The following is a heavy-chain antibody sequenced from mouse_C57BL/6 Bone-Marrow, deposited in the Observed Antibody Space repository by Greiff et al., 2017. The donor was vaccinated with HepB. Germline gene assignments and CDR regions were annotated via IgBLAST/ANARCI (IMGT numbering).Heavy chain of an antibody. CDR3: AIDYDPSYFDY. Sequence: EVQLQESGPGLVKPSQSLSLTCSVTGYSITSGYYWNWIRQFPGNKLEWMGYISYDGSNNYNQSLKNRISITRDTSKNQFFLKLNSVTTEYTAPYYCAIDYDPSYFDYWGKGTTLTVSS. CDR2: ISYDGSN. CDR1: GYSITSGYY. D-gene: IGHD2-12*01. J-gene: IGHJ2*01. V-gene: IGHV3-6*01.